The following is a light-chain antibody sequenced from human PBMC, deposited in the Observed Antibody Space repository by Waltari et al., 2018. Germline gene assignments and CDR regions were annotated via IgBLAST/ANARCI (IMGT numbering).Light chain of an antibody. V-gene: IGLV1-44*01. J-gene: IGLJ3*02. CDR3: AAWDDSLAWV. CDR2: SNN. CDR1: SSHIGSNT. Sequence: QSVLTQPPSASGTPGPRVTISCSGSSSHIGSNTVNWYRQLPGTAPKLLIYSNNQPPSGVPGRFSGSKSGTSSSLAISGLQSEDEADYYCAAWDDSLAWVFGGGTKLTVL.